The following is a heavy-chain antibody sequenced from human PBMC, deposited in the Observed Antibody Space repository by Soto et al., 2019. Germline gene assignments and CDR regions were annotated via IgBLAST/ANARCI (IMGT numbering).Heavy chain of an antibody. J-gene: IGHJ3*02. Sequence: QVQLQESGPGLVKPSQTLSLTCTVSGGSISSGGYYWSWIRQHPGKGLEWIGYIYYSGSTYYNPSLKSRVTIAVDTSTNQFSLKLSAVTAGDTAVYYCARDKNGGYADDAFDIWGHGTIVTVSS. D-gene: IGHD5-12*01. CDR3: ARDKNGGYADDAFDI. CDR2: IYYSGST. V-gene: IGHV4-31*03. CDR1: GGSISSGGYY.